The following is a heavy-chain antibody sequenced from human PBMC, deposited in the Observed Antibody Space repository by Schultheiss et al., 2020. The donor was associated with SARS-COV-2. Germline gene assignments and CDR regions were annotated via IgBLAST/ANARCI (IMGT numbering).Heavy chain of an antibody. CDR3: ARGPEVVPAAIVPHYGMDV. J-gene: IGHJ6*02. CDR2: ISYDGSNK. D-gene: IGHD2-2*01. CDR1: GFTFSSYG. Sequence: LSLTCAASGFTFSSYGMHWVRQAPGKGLEWVAVISYDGSNKYYADSVKGRFTISRDNSKNTLYLQMNSLRAEDTAVYYCARGPEVVPAAIVPHYGMDVWGQGTTVTVSS. V-gene: IGHV3-30*03.